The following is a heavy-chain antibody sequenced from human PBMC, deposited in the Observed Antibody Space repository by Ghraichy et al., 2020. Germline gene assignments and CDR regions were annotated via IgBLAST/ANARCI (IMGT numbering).Heavy chain of an antibody. D-gene: IGHD4-17*01. Sequence: SETLSLTCTVSGGSISSSSYYWGWIRQPPGKGLEWIGSIYYSGSTYYNPSLKSRVTISVDTSKNQFSLKLSSVTAADTAVYYCAAQGTVTTSWFDPWGQGTLVTVSS. J-gene: IGHJ5*02. CDR2: IYYSGST. CDR3: AAQGTVTTSWFDP. V-gene: IGHV4-39*01. CDR1: GGSISSSSYY.